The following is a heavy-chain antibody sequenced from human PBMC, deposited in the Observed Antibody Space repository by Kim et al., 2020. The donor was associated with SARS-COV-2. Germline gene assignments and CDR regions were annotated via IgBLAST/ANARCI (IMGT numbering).Heavy chain of an antibody. CDR1: GGSFSGYY. CDR2: INHSGST. Sequence: SETLSLTCAVYGGSFSGYYWSWIRQPPGKGLEWIGEINHSGSTNYNPSLKSRVTISVDTSKNQFSLKLSSVTAADTAVYYCASFPPVAGTYYWGQGTLVTVSS. D-gene: IGHD6-19*01. CDR3: ASFPPVAGTYY. J-gene: IGHJ4*02. V-gene: IGHV4-34*01.